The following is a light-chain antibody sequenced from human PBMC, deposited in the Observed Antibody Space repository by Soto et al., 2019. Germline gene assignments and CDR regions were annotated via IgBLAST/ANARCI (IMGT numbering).Light chain of an antibody. CDR2: GAS. Sequence: EIVMTQSPATLSVSPGERATLSCRASQSGSSNLAWYQQKPGQAPRLLIFGASTRATGIPARFSGSGSGTEFTLTISSLQSEDFAVYYCQQYNTWPPITFGPGTRLDIK. J-gene: IGKJ5*01. V-gene: IGKV3-15*01. CDR1: QSGSSN. CDR3: QQYNTWPPIT.